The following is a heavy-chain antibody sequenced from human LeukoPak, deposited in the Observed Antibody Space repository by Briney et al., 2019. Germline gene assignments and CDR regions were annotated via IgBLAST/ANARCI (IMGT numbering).Heavy chain of an antibody. V-gene: IGHV1-2*06. Sequence: GGSLRLSCAASGYTFTGYYMHWVRQAPGQGLEWMGRINPNSGGTNYAQKFQGRVTMTRDTSISTAYMELSRLRSDDTAVYYCARPSSYYDSSGYYSGWFDPWGQGTLVTVSS. CDR1: GYTFTGYY. CDR3: ARPSSYYDSSGYYSGWFDP. CDR2: INPNSGGT. D-gene: IGHD3-22*01. J-gene: IGHJ5*02.